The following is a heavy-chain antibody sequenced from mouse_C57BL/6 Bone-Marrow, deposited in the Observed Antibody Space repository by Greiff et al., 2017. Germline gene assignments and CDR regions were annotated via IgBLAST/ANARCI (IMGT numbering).Heavy chain of an antibody. V-gene: IGHV1-64*01. J-gene: IGHJ4*01. CDR1: GYTFTSYW. D-gene: IGHD1-1*01. Sequence: QVQLQQPGAELVKPGASVKLSCKASGYTFTSYWMHWVKQRPGQGLEWIGMIHPNSGSTNYNEKFKSKATLTVVKSSSTAYMQLSSLTSEDSAVYYCASGIYYYGSSLAMDYWGQGTSVTVSS. CDR3: ASGIYYYGSSLAMDY. CDR2: IHPNSGST.